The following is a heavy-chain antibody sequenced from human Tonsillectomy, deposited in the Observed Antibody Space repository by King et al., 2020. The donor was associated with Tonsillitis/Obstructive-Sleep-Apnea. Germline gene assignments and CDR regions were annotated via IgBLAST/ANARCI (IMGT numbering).Heavy chain of an antibody. Sequence: VQLVESGGGLVKPGGSLRLSCAASGFTFSDYFMYWIRQAPGKGLEWISFISSSGSTVYYADSVKGRFTISRDNAKNSLYLQMNSLRADDTAVYYCGGRMPIEWLLYWGQGPLVSVSS. V-gene: IGHV3-11*01. J-gene: IGHJ4*02. D-gene: IGHD3-3*01. CDR1: GFTFSDYF. CDR3: GGRMPIEWLLY. CDR2: ISSSGSTV.